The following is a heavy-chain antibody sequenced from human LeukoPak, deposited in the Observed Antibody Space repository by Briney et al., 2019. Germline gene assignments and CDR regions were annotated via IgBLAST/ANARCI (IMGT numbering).Heavy chain of an antibody. CDR1: GFTFSSYG. D-gene: IGHD3-3*01. V-gene: IGHV3-23*01. CDR3: AKLPVLRFFRYYYMDV. Sequence: GGYLRLSCAASGFTFSSYGMHWVRQAPGKGLEWVSAIIGSGGSTYYADSVKGRFTISRDNSKNTLYLQMNSLRAEDTAVYYCAKLPVLRFFRYYYMDVWGKGTTVTVSS. CDR2: IIGSGGST. J-gene: IGHJ6*03.